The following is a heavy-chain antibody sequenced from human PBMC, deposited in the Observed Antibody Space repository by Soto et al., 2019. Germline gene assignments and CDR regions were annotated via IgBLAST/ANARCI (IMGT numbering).Heavy chain of an antibody. D-gene: IGHD1-26*01. CDR3: ARAKFGAMTGYSYSATDV. J-gene: IGHJ6*02. V-gene: IGHV1-46*01. CDR2: INPSGGST. Sequence: ASVKVSCKASGYTFTSYYVHWVRQAPGQGLEWMGIINPSGGSTSYAQKFQGRVTMTRDTSTSTVYMELSSLRSEDTAVYYCARAKFGAMTGYSYSATDVWDQGTMVTVFS. CDR1: GYTFTSYY.